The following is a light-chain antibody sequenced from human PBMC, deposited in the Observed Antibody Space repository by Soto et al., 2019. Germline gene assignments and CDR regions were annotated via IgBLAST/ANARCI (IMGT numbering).Light chain of an antibody. Sequence: EILLTQSPATLSVSLGERVTLSCRASQSVAHYLAWYQQRPGQAPRLLIYGASTRATGVPARFSGSGSGTDFTLTISSLQPEDFAIYYCQHYDHWPPFTFGPGTKVYI. CDR3: QHYDHWPPFT. V-gene: IGKV3-15*01. CDR2: GAS. J-gene: IGKJ3*01. CDR1: QSVAHY.